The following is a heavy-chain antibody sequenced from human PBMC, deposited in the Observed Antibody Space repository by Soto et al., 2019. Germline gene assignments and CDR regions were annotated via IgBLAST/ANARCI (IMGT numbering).Heavy chain of an antibody. V-gene: IGHV3-48*01. CDR1: GFTFSSYS. J-gene: IGHJ3*02. CDR2: FSSSSSTI. Sequence: GGSLRLSCAASGFTFSSYSMNWVRQAPGKGLEWVSYFSSSSSTIYYADSVKGRFTISRDNAKNSLYLQMNSLRAEDTAVYCCARDLVKGITIFGVVIPGSHAFDIWGQATMVTVSS. CDR3: ARDLVKGITIFGVVIPGSHAFDI. D-gene: IGHD3-3*01.